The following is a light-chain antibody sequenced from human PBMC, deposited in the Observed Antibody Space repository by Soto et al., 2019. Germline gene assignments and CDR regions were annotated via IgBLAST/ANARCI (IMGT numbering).Light chain of an antibody. CDR1: NSNIGNNY. CDR2: DNN. V-gene: IGLV1-51*01. J-gene: IGLJ2*01. Sequence: QSVLTQPPSVSAAPGQKVTISCAGSNSNIGNNYVSWFQQLPGAAPKVLIYDNNKRPSGIPDRFTGSKSGTSATLGITGLQTGDEADYYCGTWDSIMSAVVFGGGTKLTVL. CDR3: GTWDSIMSAVV.